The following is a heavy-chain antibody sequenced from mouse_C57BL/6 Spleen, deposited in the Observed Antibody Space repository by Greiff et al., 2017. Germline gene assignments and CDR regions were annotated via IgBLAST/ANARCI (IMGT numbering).Heavy chain of an antibody. CDR2: IYPGNSDT. Sequence: ESGTVLARPGASVKMSCKTSGYTFTSYWMHWVKQRPGQGLEWIGAIYPGNSDTSYNQKFKGKAKLTAVTSASTAYMELSSLTNEDSAVYYCTRYEMVKGPPWFAYWGQGTLVTVSA. J-gene: IGHJ3*01. CDR1: GYTFTSYW. D-gene: IGHD2-1*01. V-gene: IGHV1-5*01. CDR3: TRYEMVKGPPWFAY.